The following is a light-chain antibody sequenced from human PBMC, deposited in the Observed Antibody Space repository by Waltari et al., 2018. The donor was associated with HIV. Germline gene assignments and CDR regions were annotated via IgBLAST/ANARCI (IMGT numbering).Light chain of an antibody. CDR2: DVD. CDR3: CSYAGSYTWV. Sequence: QSALTQPRSVSGSPGQSVTISCTGTSSDVGASNYVSWYHQHPGKAPKLIINDVDKRPSGVPDRFSGSKSGNTASLTISGLQAEDEADYYCCSYAGSYTWVFGGGTKLTVL. CDR1: SSDVGASNY. J-gene: IGLJ3*02. V-gene: IGLV2-11*01.